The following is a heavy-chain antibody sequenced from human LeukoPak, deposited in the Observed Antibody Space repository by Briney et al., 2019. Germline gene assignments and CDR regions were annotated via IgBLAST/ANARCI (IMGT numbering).Heavy chain of an antibody. CDR3: AKRGPYGYYFDY. D-gene: IGHD4-17*01. Sequence: QTGGSLRLSCAASGFTFSNAWMSWVRQAPGKGLEWVSAISGSGGSTYYADSVKGRFTISRDNSKNTLYLQMNSLRAKDTAVYYCAKRGPYGYYFDYWGQGTLVTVSS. J-gene: IGHJ4*02. V-gene: IGHV3-23*01. CDR2: ISGSGGST. CDR1: GFTFSNAW.